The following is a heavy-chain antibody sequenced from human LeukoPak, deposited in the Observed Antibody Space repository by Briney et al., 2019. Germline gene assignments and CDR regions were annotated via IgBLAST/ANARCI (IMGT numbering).Heavy chain of an antibody. CDR1: GGSFSGYY. CDR3: ARVRGAARDYYYYYMDV. V-gene: IGHV4-34*01. CDR2: INHSGST. Sequence: KPSETLSLTCAVYGGSFSGYYWSWIRQPPGKGLEWIGEINHSGSTNYNPSLKGRVTISVDTSKNQFSLKLSSVTAADTAVYYCARVRGAARDYYYYYMDVWGKGTTVTVSS. J-gene: IGHJ6*03. D-gene: IGHD6-6*01.